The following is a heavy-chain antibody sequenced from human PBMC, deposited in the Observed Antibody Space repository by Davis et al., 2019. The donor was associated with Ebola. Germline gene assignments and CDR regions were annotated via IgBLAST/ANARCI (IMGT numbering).Heavy chain of an antibody. Sequence: SETLSLTCTVSGGSISSYYWSWIRQPPGKGLEWIGYIYYSGSTNYNPSLKSRVIISVDTSKNQFSLKLSSVTAADTAVYYCAREISSGWFLDYWGQGTLVTVSS. CDR1: GGSISSYY. J-gene: IGHJ4*02. CDR3: AREISSGWFLDY. V-gene: IGHV4-59*01. CDR2: IYYSGST. D-gene: IGHD6-19*01.